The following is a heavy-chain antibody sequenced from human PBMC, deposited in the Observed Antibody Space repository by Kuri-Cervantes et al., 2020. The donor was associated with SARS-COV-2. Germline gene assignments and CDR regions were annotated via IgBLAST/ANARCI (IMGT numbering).Heavy chain of an antibody. Sequence: GESLKISCVASGFNFSTTDMHWVRQVPGKGLEWVTFISSDGKNKKCMASGKGRFTIPRDNSQNTLHLQMNSLRDEDTAIYYCAKDRAGVHDFWGQGTLVTVSS. D-gene: IGHD2-21*01. J-gene: IGHJ4*02. V-gene: IGHV3-30*18. CDR1: GFNFSTTD. CDR3: AKDRAGVHDF. CDR2: ISSDGKNK.